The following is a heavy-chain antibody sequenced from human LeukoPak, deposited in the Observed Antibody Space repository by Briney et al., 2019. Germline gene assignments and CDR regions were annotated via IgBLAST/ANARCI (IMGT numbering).Heavy chain of an antibody. CDR2: INPNSGGT. V-gene: IGHV1-2*02. J-gene: IGHJ3*02. Sequence: ASVKVSCKPSEYIFTDDYMHWVRQTPGQGPEWMGWINPNSGGTRYPQKFQGRVTMTRDTAISTGYMELSGLRSDDTAVYYCATVIYDVLRGVYSDAFDIWGQGTMVTVSS. CDR3: ATVIYDVLRGVYSDAFDI. D-gene: IGHD3-9*01. CDR1: EYIFTDDY.